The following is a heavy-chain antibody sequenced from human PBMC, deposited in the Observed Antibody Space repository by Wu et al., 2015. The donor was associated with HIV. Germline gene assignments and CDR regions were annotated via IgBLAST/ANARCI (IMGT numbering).Heavy chain of an antibody. CDR2: MNPNSGNT. Sequence: QVQLVQSGAEVKKPGASVKVSCKASGYTFTSYDINWVRQATGQGLEWMGWMNPNSGNTGYAQKFQGRLTITADESTTTGYMELNSLNSDDTAVYYCARDDVLGTSFDYWGQGTLVTVSS. D-gene: IGHD3-16*01. CDR3: ARDDVLGTSFDY. J-gene: IGHJ4*02. V-gene: IGHV1-8*01. CDR1: GYTFTSYD.